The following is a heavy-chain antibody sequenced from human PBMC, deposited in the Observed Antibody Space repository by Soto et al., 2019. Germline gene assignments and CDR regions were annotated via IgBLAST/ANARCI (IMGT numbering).Heavy chain of an antibody. CDR3: AKRRGAGGHFDY. CDR1: GFTFTNYA. V-gene: IGHV3-23*01. Sequence: GGSLRLSCAASGFTFTNYAMGWVRQAPGKGLEWVSVVSSGGSTYYADSVTGRFTVSRDNSRNTLSLQMNSLRAEDTAVYYCAKRRGAGGHFDYWGQGALVTVSS. D-gene: IGHD2-15*01. J-gene: IGHJ4*02. CDR2: VSSGGST.